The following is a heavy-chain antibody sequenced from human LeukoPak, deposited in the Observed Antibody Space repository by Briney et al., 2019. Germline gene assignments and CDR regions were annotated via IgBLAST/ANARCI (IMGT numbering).Heavy chain of an antibody. V-gene: IGHV1-2*06. CDR2: INPNSGGT. CDR1: GYTFTGYY. CDR3: ARDASRDYYDSSGYYYEDWFDP. Sequence: ASVEVSCKASGYTFTGYYMHWVRQAPGQGLEWMGRINPNSGGTNYAQEFQGRVTMTRDTSISTAYMELSRLRSDDTAVYYCARDASRDYYDSSGYYYEDWFDPWGQGTLVTVSS. J-gene: IGHJ5*02. D-gene: IGHD3-22*01.